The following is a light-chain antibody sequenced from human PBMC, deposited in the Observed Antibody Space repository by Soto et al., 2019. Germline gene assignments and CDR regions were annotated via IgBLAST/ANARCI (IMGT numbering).Light chain of an antibody. CDR2: EVY. J-gene: IGLJ2*01. CDR3: SSQTANNTLL. V-gene: IGLV2-14*01. Sequence: QSVLTQPDSVSGSLGQSISISCTGTSGDLGNFNSVSWYQQHPGKAPKRILFEVYNRPSGVSNRFSGSKSANTASLTIIWLQNEDEADYYCSSQTANNTLLFGGGTKLTVL. CDR1: SGDLGNFNS.